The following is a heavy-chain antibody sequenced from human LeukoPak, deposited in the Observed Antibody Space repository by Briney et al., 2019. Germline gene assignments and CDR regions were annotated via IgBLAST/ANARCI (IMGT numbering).Heavy chain of an antibody. Sequence: PGGSLRLSCAASGFTFSSYEMNWVRQAPGKGLEWVSYISSSGSTIYYADSVKGRFTISRDNAKNSLYLQMNSLRAEDTAVYYCARLYGVGYYYYMDVWGKGTTVTISS. D-gene: IGHD2-8*01. CDR3: ARLYGVGYYYYMDV. CDR1: GFTFSSYE. V-gene: IGHV3-48*03. J-gene: IGHJ6*03. CDR2: ISSSGSTI.